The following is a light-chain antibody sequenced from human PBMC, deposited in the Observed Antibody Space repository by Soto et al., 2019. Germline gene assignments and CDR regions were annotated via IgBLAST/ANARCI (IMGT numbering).Light chain of an antibody. J-gene: IGKJ1*01. V-gene: IGKV3-20*01. CDR2: GAS. Sequence: EIVLTQSPGTLSLSPGERATLFCRASQSVSSSYLAWYQHRPGQAPRLLIYGASSRATGIPDRFSGSGSGTDFTLTISRLEPEDFVVYYCQQYGSSPRTFGQGTKVEI. CDR3: QQYGSSPRT. CDR1: QSVSSSY.